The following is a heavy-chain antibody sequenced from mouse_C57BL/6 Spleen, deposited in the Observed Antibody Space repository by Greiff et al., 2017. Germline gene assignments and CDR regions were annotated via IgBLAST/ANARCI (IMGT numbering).Heavy chain of an antibody. CDR2: SRNKANDYTT. D-gene: IGHD2-4*01. CDR1: GFTFSDFY. V-gene: IGHV7-1*01. J-gene: IGHJ3*01. Sequence: EVKLMESGGGLVQSGRSLRLSCATSGFTFSDFYMEWVRQAPGKGLEWIAASRNKANDYTTEYSASVKGRFIVSRDTSQSILYLQMNALRDEDTAIYYCARDEGLRRGFAYWGQGTLVTVSA. CDR3: ARDEGLRRGFAY.